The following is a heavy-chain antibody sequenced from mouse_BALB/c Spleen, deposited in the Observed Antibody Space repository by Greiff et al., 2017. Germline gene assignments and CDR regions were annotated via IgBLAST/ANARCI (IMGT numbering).Heavy chain of an antibody. D-gene: IGHD2-2*01. CDR1: GYSIPSGYY. Sequence: EVKLMESGPGLVKPSQSLSLTCSVTGYSIPSGYYWNWIRQFPGNKLEWMGYISYDGSNNYNPSLKNRISITRDTSKNQFFLKLNSVTTEDTATYYCARVGYPYYFDYWGQGTTLTVSS. CDR2: ISYDGSN. V-gene: IGHV3-6*02. CDR3: ARVGYPYYFDY. J-gene: IGHJ2*01.